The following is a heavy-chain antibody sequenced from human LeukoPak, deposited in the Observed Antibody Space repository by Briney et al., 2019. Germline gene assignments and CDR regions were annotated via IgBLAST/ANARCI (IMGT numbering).Heavy chain of an antibody. CDR2: IKGDGSST. J-gene: IGHJ4*02. CDR1: GFTFSSYW. D-gene: IGHD3-22*01. Sequence: GGSLRLSCAASGFTFSSYWMHWVRHTPGKGLVWVSRIKGDGSSTSYADSVKGRFTISRDNSKNTLYLQMNSLRAEDTAVYYCARDPYDSSGYYYGYFDYWGQGTLVTVSS. CDR3: ARDPYDSSGYYYGYFDY. V-gene: IGHV3-74*01.